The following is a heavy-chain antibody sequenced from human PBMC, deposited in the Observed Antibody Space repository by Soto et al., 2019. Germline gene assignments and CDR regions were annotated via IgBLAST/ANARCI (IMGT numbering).Heavy chain of an antibody. CDR1: GFTVSSNY. J-gene: IGHJ4*02. CDR3: ARGPFPRYLDY. V-gene: IGHV3-66*01. Sequence: GGSLRLSCAASGFTVSSNYMSWVRQAPGKGLEWVSVIYSGGSTYYADSMKGRFTISRDNSKNTLYLQMNSLRAEDTAVYYCARGPFPRYLDYWGQGTWVPVSS. CDR2: IYSGGST.